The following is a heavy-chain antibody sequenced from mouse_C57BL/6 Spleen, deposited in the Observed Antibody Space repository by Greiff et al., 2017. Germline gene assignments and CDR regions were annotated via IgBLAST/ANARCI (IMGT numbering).Heavy chain of an antibody. J-gene: IGHJ4*01. Sequence: VQLKESGPGLVKPSQSLSLTCSVTGYSITSGYYWNWIRQFPGNKLEWRGYISYDGSNNYNPYLKNRISITRDTSKNQFFLKLNSVTTEDTATYYCARAVANAMDYWGQGTSVTVSS. D-gene: IGHD1-1*01. CDR1: GYSITSGYY. CDR3: ARAVANAMDY. V-gene: IGHV3-6*01. CDR2: ISYDGSN.